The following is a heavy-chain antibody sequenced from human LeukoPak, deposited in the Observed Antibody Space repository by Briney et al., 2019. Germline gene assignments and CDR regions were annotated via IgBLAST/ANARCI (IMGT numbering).Heavy chain of an antibody. V-gene: IGHV4-39*01. Sequence: SETLSLTCTVSGGSISSSSYYWGWTRQPPGKGLEWIGCICDSGSTYYNPSLKSRVTLSVDRSKNQFSLKLSSVTAADTAVYYCARLNSLDTAMVDYWGQGTLVTVSS. J-gene: IGHJ4*02. CDR3: ARLNSLDTAMVDY. CDR1: GGSISSSSYY. CDR2: ICDSGST. D-gene: IGHD5-18*01.